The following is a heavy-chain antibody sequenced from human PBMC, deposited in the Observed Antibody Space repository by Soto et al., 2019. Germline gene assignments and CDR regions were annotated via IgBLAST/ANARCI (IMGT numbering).Heavy chain of an antibody. V-gene: IGHV1-18*01. CDR1: GYTFTSYG. CDR3: ARDPGDIVVGGPLGAFDI. CDR2: ISAYNGNT. J-gene: IGHJ3*02. D-gene: IGHD2-15*01. Sequence: QVQLVQSGAEVKKPGASVKVSCKASGYTFTSYGITCVRQAPGQGLEWMGGISAYNGNTNYAQKLRGRVTMTTDTSPSTAYMGLRSLRADDTAVYYCARDPGDIVVGGPLGAFDIWGQGTMVTVSS.